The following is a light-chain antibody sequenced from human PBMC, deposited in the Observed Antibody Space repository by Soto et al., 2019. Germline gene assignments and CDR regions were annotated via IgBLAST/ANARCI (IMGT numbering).Light chain of an antibody. V-gene: IGLV2-14*03. CDR1: SSNIGGYNY. J-gene: IGLJ2*01. CDR2: DVS. Sequence: QSVLTQPASVSGSPGQSITISCTGTSSNIGGYNYVSWYQQPPGKGPKLMIYDVSSRPSGVSHRFSGSKSGDTASLTISGLQAEDEADYYCSSYTSSSTVVFGGGTKLTVL. CDR3: SSYTSSSTVV.